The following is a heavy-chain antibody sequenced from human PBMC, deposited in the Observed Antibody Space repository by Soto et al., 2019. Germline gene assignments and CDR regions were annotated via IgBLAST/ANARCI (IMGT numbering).Heavy chain of an antibody. Sequence: RGALIRCAAGSGITFITYFTRWVRQVPGQGLVXVSXXNXXGXTXXXAXXGKGRFTISRDNAKNTLYLQMNSLSAEETAVYYCASHPGYSSGWYNYWGQGTLVTVSS. CDR3: ASHPGYSSGWYNY. V-gene: IGHV3-74*01. J-gene: IGHJ4*02. D-gene: IGHD6-19*01. CDR2: XNXXGXTX. CDR1: GITFITYF.